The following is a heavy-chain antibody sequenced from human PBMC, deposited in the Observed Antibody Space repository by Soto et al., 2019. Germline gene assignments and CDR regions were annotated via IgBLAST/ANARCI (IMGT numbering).Heavy chain of an antibody. CDR2: IYYSGST. CDR1: GGSISSSSYY. J-gene: IGHJ4*02. CDR3: ARHGEQQLDPIGY. Sequence: SETLSLTCTVSGGSISSSSYYWGWIRQPPGKGLEWIGSIYYSGSTYYNPSLKSRVTISVDTSKNQFSLKLSSVTAADTAVYYCARHGEQQLDPIGYWGQGTLVTVSS. D-gene: IGHD6-13*01. V-gene: IGHV4-39*01.